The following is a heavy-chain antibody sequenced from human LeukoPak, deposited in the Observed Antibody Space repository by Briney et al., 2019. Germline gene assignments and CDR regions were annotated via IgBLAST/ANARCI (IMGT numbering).Heavy chain of an antibody. V-gene: IGHV3-66*02. J-gene: IGHJ5*02. CDR2: IYSGGST. D-gene: IGHD3-3*01. Sequence: GGSLRLSCAASGFTVSSNYMSWVRQAPGKGLELVSVIYSGGSTYYADSVKGRFTISRDNSKNTLYLQMNSLRAEDTAVYYCARVSTDYDFWSGYYKGNWFDPWGQGTLVTVSS. CDR1: GFTVSSNY. CDR3: ARVSTDYDFWSGYYKGNWFDP.